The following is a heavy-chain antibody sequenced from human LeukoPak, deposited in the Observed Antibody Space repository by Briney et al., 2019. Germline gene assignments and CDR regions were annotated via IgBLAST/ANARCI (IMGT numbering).Heavy chain of an antibody. J-gene: IGHJ4*02. V-gene: IGHV3-33*01. CDR3: ARDRWEL. CDR1: GFTFSSYG. D-gene: IGHD1-26*01. CDR2: IWFGGSNK. Sequence: GRSLRLSCAASGFTFSSYGMHWVRQAPGKGLEWVALIWFGGSNKYYADSVKGRFTISRDNSKNTLYLQMNSLRAEDTALYYCARDRWELWGQGTLVTVSS.